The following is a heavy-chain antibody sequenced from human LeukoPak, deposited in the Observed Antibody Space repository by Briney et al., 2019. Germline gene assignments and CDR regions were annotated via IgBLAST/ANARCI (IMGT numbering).Heavy chain of an antibody. CDR2: ISSSGSTI. V-gene: IGHV3-48*01. Sequence: PGGSLRLSCAASGFTFSTYNMNWVRQAPGKGLEWVSYISSSGSTIYYADSVKGRFTISRDNAKNTLYLQMNSLRAEDTAVYYCAILGGDTMIPTPWGQGTLVTVSS. D-gene: IGHD3-22*01. CDR1: GFTFSTYN. J-gene: IGHJ5*02. CDR3: AILGGDTMIPTP.